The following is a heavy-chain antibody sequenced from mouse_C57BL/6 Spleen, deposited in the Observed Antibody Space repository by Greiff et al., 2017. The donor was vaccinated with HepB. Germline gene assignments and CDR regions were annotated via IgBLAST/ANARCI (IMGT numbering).Heavy chain of an antibody. CDR1: GYTFTSYG. Sequence: VMLVESGAELARPGASVKLSCKASGYTFTSYGISWVKQRTGQGLEWIGEIYPRSGNTYYNEKFKGKATLTADKSSSTAYMELRSLTSEDSAVYFCARWVTTPFAYWGQGTLVTVSA. CDR2: IYPRSGNT. CDR3: ARWVTTPFAY. V-gene: IGHV1-81*01. J-gene: IGHJ3*01. D-gene: IGHD2-2*01.